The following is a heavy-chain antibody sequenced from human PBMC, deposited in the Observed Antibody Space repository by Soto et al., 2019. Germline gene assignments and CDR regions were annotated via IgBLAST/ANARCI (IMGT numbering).Heavy chain of an antibody. J-gene: IGHJ4*02. CDR3: ARDRGTYALDY. CDR1: GYTFTSYG. CDR2: ISAYNGNT. D-gene: IGHD3-10*01. V-gene: IGHV1-18*01. Sequence: QVQLVQSGAEVKKPGASVKVSCKASGYTFTSYGISSVRQAPGQGLEWMGWISAYNGNTNYAQKLQSRVTMTTDTPTTKAYMELRSLRSDATAVYYCARDRGTYALDYWGQGTLVTVSS.